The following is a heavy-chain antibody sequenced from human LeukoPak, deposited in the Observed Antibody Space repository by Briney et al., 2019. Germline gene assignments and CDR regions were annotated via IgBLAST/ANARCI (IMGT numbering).Heavy chain of an antibody. J-gene: IGHJ4*02. CDR3: ARGAYYYED. CDR1: EFTFSSYS. CDR2: ITNSGNSK. D-gene: IGHD3-22*01. V-gene: IGHV3-48*01. Sequence: GGSLRLSCAASEFTFSSYSMNWVRQAPGKGLEWVSYITNSGNSKSYADSVKGRFTISRDNAKNSLYLQMNSLRAEDTAVYYCARGAYYYEDWGQGTLVTVSS.